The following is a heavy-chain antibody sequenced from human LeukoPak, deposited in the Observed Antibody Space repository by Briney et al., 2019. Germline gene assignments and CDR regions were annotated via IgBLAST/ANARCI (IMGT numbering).Heavy chain of an antibody. Sequence: GGSLRLSCAASGFIFDDYGMSWVRQAPGKGLEWVSGINWNGGSTGYADSVKGRFTISRDNAKNSLYLQMNSLRAEDTALYYCAGLAEYQLLGQDYYYYYMDVWGKGTTVTVSS. CDR3: AGLAEYQLLGQDYYYYYMDV. V-gene: IGHV3-20*04. D-gene: IGHD2-2*01. CDR1: GFIFDDYG. J-gene: IGHJ6*03. CDR2: INWNGGST.